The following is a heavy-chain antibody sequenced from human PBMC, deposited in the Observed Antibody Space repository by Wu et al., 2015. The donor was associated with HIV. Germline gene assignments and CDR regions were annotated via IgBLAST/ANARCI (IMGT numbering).Heavy chain of an antibody. CDR1: GGTFSSYA. Sequence: QVQLVQSGAEVKKPGSSVKVSCKASGGTFSSYAISWVRQAPGQGLEWMGGIIPIFGTANYAQKFQGRVTITADESTSTAYMELSSLRSEDTAVYYCARPVRSSDCSSTSCYANWYFDLWGRGTLVTVSS. D-gene: IGHD2-2*01. V-gene: IGHV1-69*12. CDR3: ARPVRSSDCSSTSCYANWYFDL. CDR2: IIPIFGTA. J-gene: IGHJ2*01.